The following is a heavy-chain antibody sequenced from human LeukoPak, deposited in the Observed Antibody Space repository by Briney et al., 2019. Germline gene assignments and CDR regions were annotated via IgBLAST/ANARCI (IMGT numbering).Heavy chain of an antibody. D-gene: IGHD6-19*01. CDR3: SSTPPHYAFDI. CDR2: ISSSSSYI. Sequence: GGSLRLSCAASGITFSSYSMNWVRQAPGQGLEWVSSISSSSSYIYYADSVKGRFTISRDNSKNSLYLQMNSLRAEDTAVYYCSSTPPHYAFDIWGQGTMVTVSS. CDR1: GITFSSYS. V-gene: IGHV3-21*01. J-gene: IGHJ3*02.